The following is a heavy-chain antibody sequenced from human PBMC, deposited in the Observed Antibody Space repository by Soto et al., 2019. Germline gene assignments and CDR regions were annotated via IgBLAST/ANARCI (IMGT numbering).Heavy chain of an antibody. CDR1: GGTFSSYA. CDR3: ASPQGRQQLDYGMDV. Sequence: SVKVSCKXSGGTFSSYAISWVRQAPGQGLEWMGGIIPIFGTANYAQKFQGRVTITADESTSTAYMELSSLRSEDTAVYYCASPQGRQQLDYGMDVWGQGTTVTVSS. CDR2: IIPIFGTA. J-gene: IGHJ6*02. V-gene: IGHV1-69*13. D-gene: IGHD6-13*01.